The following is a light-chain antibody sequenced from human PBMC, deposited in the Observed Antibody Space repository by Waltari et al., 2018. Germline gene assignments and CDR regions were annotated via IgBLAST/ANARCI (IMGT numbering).Light chain of an antibody. CDR2: GDN. Sequence: NFVLTQPHSVSESPGKTVTISCIGSGGRIASNFVQWYQQRPGSAPAMVIHGDNRRPSGVPDRFSGAVDSSSNSASLTISGLKTEDEAVYYCQSYDDTNDVVFGGGTKLTVL. CDR1: GGRIASNF. V-gene: IGLV6-57*02. CDR3: QSYDDTNDVV. J-gene: IGLJ2*01.